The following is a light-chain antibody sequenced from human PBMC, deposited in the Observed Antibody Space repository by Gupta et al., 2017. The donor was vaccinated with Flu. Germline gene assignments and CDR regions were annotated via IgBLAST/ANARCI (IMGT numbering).Light chain of an antibody. CDR2: SAS. CDR3: QQEYSAPFT. CDR1: QNSLDSSTKRNY. Sequence: SLGARATINCRSSQNSLDSSTKRNYLAWYQQKPGQSPKVLIYSASTRESGIPDRFSGSGSVTDFTLTISSLQAEDVAVYYCQQEYSAPFTFGPGTTVDIK. V-gene: IGKV4-1*01. J-gene: IGKJ3*01.